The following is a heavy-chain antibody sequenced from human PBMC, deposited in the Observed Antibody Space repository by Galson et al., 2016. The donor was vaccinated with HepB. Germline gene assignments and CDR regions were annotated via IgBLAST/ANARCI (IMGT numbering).Heavy chain of an antibody. V-gene: IGHV3-30-3*01. J-gene: IGHJ1*01. Sequence: SLRLSCAASGFTFSSYAMHWVRQAPGKGLEWVAVISYDGSNKSYADSVKGRFTISRDNSKNTLSLQMNSRRAEDTAGYYCSRDRRRYFDWFGLWGQGTLGTVSS. CDR3: SRDRRRYFDWFGL. CDR2: ISYDGSNK. D-gene: IGHD3-9*01. CDR1: GFTFSSYA.